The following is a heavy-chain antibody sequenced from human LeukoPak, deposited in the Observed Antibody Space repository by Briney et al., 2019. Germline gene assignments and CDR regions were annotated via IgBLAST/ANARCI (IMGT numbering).Heavy chain of an antibody. CDR3: AKANDYGDDRWFDP. CDR2: ISWDGGST. D-gene: IGHD4-17*01. Sequence: GGSLRLSCAASGFTFDDYTMHWVRQAPGKGLEGVSLISWDGGSTYYADSVKGRFTISRDNSKNSLYLQMNSLRTEDTALYYCAKANDYGDDRWFDPWGQGALVTVSS. J-gene: IGHJ5*02. CDR1: GFTFDDYT. V-gene: IGHV3-43*01.